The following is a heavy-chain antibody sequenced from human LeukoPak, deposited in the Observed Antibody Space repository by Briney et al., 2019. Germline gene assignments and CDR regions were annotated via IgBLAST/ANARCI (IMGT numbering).Heavy chain of an antibody. J-gene: IGHJ3*02. D-gene: IGHD3-3*01. V-gene: IGHV1-2*02. CDR1: GYIFTELS. CDR2: INPNSGGT. CDR3: ASPRNNDFWSGYSFDI. Sequence: ASVKVSCKVSGYIFTELSMHWVRQAPGQGLEWMGWINPNSGGTKYAQKFQGRVTMTRDTSISTAYMELSRLRSDDTAVYYCASPRNNDFWSGYSFDIWGQGTMVTVSS.